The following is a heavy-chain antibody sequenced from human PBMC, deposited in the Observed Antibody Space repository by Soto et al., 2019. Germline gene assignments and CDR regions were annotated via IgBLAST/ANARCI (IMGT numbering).Heavy chain of an antibody. V-gene: IGHV1-18*01. CDR3: ARDRALAGDVRNYYYYGMDV. D-gene: IGHD2-21*01. CDR2: ISAYNGNT. Sequence: ASVKVSCKASGYTFTIYGISWVRQAPGQGLEWMGWISAYNGNTNYEQKLQGRVTMTTDTSKSTAYMELRSLRSDDTAVYYCARDRALAGDVRNYYYYGMDVWGQGTTVTVSS. CDR1: GYTFTIYG. J-gene: IGHJ6*02.